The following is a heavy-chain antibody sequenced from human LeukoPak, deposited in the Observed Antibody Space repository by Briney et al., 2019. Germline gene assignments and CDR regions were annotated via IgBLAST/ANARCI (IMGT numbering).Heavy chain of an antibody. V-gene: IGHV4-34*01. CDR3: ARGQYCSGGSCDYFDY. Sequence: SETLSLTCAVYGGSFSGYYWSWIRQPPGKGLEWIGEINHSGSTNYNPSLKSRVTISVDTSKNQFSLKLSSVTAADTAVYYCARGQYCSGGSCDYFDYWGREPWSPSPQ. CDR2: INHSGST. J-gene: IGHJ4*02. D-gene: IGHD2-15*01. CDR1: GGSFSGYY.